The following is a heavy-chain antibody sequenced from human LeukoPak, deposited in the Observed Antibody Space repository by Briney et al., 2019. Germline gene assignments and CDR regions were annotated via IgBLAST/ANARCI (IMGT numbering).Heavy chain of an antibody. J-gene: IGHJ3*02. CDR1: GFTVSSNY. V-gene: IGHV3-53*01. CDR3: ARDYYDTGGAFDI. Sequence: GGSLRLSCAASGFTVSSNYMSWVRQAPGKGLEWVSVIYSGGSTYYADSVKGRFTISRDNSKNTLYLQMNSLRAEDTAVYYCARDYYDTGGAFDIWGQGTMVTVSS. D-gene: IGHD3-22*01. CDR2: IYSGGST.